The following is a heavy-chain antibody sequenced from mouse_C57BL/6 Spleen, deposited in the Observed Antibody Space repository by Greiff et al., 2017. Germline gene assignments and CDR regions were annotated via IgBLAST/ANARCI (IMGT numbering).Heavy chain of an antibody. Sequence: EVQLMESGGGFVKPGGSLQLSCAASGFTFSDYGMHWVRQAPEKGLEWVAYISSGSSTIYYADTVKGRFTISRDKAKNTLFLQMTRLRSEDTAMYYWARAFPAGTRWYYDVWGTGTTVTVSS. CDR3: ARAFPAGTRWYYDV. J-gene: IGHJ1*03. D-gene: IGHD4-1*01. CDR2: ISSGSSTI. CDR1: GFTFSDYG. V-gene: IGHV5-17*01.